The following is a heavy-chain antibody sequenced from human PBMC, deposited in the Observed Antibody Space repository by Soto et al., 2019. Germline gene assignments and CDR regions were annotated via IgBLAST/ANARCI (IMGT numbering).Heavy chain of an antibody. Sequence: QVQLQQWGAGLLNPSETLSLTCAVYGGSVSGYYWSWIRQTPGKGLAWIGEINHSGSTNYNPSLKIRVTISVDTSKNQFSLKLSSVTAADTAVYDCARDILAHTAPRDYWGQGTLVTVSS. J-gene: IGHJ4*02. D-gene: IGHD5-12*01. V-gene: IGHV4-34*01. CDR3: ARDILAHTAPRDY. CDR1: GGSVSGYY. CDR2: INHSGST.